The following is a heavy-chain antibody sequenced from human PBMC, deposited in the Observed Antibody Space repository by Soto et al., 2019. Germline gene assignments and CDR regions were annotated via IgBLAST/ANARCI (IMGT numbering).Heavy chain of an antibody. V-gene: IGHV3-48*01. J-gene: IGHJ4*02. CDR1: GFTFSTYS. D-gene: IGHD2-2*01. Sequence: GGSLRLSCAASGFTFSTYSMNWVRQAPGKGLEWVSYISSSSTIYFADSVRGRFTISRDNAKNSLYLQMNSLRAEDTAVYYCARGASEYCSSTTCPGRGFGYWGQGT. CDR3: ARGASEYCSSTTCPGRGFGY. CDR2: ISSSSTI.